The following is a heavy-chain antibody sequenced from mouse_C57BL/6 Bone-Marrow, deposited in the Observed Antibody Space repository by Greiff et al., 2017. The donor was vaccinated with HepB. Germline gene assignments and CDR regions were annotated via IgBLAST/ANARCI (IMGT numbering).Heavy chain of an antibody. J-gene: IGHJ2*01. CDR3: ASRGGLRRYFDY. CDR1: GEELRRGG. D-gene: IGHD2-2*01. Sequence: GQERGKKGEEGKREGKEEGEELRRGGRRGGKQRRGEGRGCGGGMGPGEGDTNYNGKFKGKATLTADKSSSTAYMQLSSLTSEDSAVYFCASRGGLRRYFDYWGQGTTLTVSS. V-gene: IGHV1-82*01. CDR2: MGPGEGDT.